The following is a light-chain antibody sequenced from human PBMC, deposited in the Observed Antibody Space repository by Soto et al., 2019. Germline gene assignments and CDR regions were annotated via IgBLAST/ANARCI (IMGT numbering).Light chain of an antibody. CDR2: GAS. CDR1: LTIGDS. CDR3: LQTYNLPRT. J-gene: IGKJ1*01. Sequence: QMTQSPSSLSASVGDRVTITCRASLTIGDSLSWFQQKAGKPPTLLIYGASALQSGVPARFSGSGSGTDFTLTISNMQREDFATYYCLQTYNLPRTFGQGTKVDIK. V-gene: IGKV1-39*01.